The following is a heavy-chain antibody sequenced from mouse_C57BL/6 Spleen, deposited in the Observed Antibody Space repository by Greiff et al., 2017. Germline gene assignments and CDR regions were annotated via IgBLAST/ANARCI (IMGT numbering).Heavy chain of an antibody. Sequence: EVMLVESGGDLVKPGGSLKLSCAASGFTFSSYGMSWVRQTPDKRLEWVATISSGGSYTYYPDSVKGRYTISRDNAKNTLYLQMSSLKSEDTAMYYCARGDSSGSYFDYWGQGTTLTVSS. V-gene: IGHV5-6*02. CDR3: ARGDSSGSYFDY. CDR2: ISSGGSYT. J-gene: IGHJ2*01. D-gene: IGHD3-2*02. CDR1: GFTFSSYG.